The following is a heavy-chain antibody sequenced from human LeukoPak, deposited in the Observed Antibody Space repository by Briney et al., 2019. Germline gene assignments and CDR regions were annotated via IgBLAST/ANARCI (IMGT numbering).Heavy chain of an antibody. J-gene: IGHJ3*02. V-gene: IGHV4-59*12. CDR1: GASITSSY. CDR3: ARGYYDSRGYSNAFDI. Sequence: SETLSLTCTVSGASITSSYWSWIRQPPGRGLEWIGYVYYSGNTNYNPSLKSRVTLSVDMSKNQFSLKLNSATAADTAIYYCARGYYDSRGYSNAFDIWGQGTMVTVSS. CDR2: VYYSGNT. D-gene: IGHD3-22*01.